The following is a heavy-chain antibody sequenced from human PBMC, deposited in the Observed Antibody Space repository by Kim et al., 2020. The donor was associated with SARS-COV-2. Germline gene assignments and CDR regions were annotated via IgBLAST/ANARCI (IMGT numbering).Heavy chain of an antibody. V-gene: IGHV4-30-4*01. CDR3: VRAPGTRDRFFGY. Sequence: SETLSLTCTVSGASISGRDYYWGSVRQPPGKGLEWIGYIHYSGSTYYNPSLRSRLTISIDTSKNQFSLKLSSVTAADTAVSYCVRAPGTRDRFFGYWGQG. CDR2: IHYSGST. J-gene: IGHJ4*02. D-gene: IGHD1-1*01. CDR1: GASISGRDYY.